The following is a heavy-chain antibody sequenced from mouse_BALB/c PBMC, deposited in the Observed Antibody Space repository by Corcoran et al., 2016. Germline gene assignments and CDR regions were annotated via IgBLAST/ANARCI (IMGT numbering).Heavy chain of an antibody. CDR3: AIEGFVY. J-gene: IGHJ3*01. V-gene: IGHV1S136*01. CDR1: GYTFTSYV. Sequence: GQLPQSGPDLVKPGASVKMSCKASGYTFTSYVMHWVKQKPGQGLEWIGYINPYNDGTKYNEKCKGKATLTSDKSSSTAYMELSSLTSEDSAVYYGAIEGFVYRGQGTLVTFSA. CDR2: INPYNDGT.